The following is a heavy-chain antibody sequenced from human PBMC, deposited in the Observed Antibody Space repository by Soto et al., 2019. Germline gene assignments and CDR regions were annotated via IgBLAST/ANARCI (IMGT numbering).Heavy chain of an antibody. CDR2: IIPIFGTA. CDR3: ARQYYDYVWGSCRYIDY. CDR1: GGTFSSYA. Sequence: QVQLVQSGAEVKKPGSSVKVSCKASGGTFSSYAISWVRQAPGQGLEWMGGIIPIFGTANYAQKFQGRVTITADESTSTAYMELSSLRSEDTAVYYCARQYYDYVWGSCRYIDYWGQGTLVTVSS. D-gene: IGHD3-16*02. J-gene: IGHJ4*02. V-gene: IGHV1-69*01.